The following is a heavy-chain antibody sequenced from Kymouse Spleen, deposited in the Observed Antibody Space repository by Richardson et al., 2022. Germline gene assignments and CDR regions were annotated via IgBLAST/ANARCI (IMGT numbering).Heavy chain of an antibody. Sequence: QVQLVQSGSELKKPGASVKVSCKASGYTFTSYAMNWVRQAPGQGLEWMGWINTNTGNPTYAQGFTGRFVFSLDTSVSTAYLQICSLKAEDTAVYYCARESSSGWYSYYYGMDVWGQGTTVTVSS. J-gene: IGHJ6*02. CDR2: INTNTGNP. CDR1: GYTFTSYA. CDR3: ARESSSGWYSYYYGMDV. V-gene: IGHV7-4-1*01. D-gene: IGHD6-19*01.